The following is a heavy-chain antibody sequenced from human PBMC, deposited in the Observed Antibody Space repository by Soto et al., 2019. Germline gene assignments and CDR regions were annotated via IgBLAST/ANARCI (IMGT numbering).Heavy chain of an antibody. CDR1: GDSISTVDYF. J-gene: IGHJ5*02. CDR3: ARGRYCLTGRCFPNWFDP. CDR2: IYKSATT. Sequence: SETLSLTCSVSGDSISTVDYFWAWIRQPPGQALEYIGYIYKSATTYYNPSFEGRVAISLDTSKSHFSLNVTSVTAADTAVYFCARGRYCLTGRCFPNWFDPWGQGTLVTVSS. D-gene: IGHD2-15*01. V-gene: IGHV4-30-4*01.